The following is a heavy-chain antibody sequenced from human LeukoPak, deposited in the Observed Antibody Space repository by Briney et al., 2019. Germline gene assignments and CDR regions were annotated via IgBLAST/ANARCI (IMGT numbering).Heavy chain of an antibody. V-gene: IGHV3-23*01. Sequence: GGSLRLSCAASGFTFSSYAMSWVRQAPGKGLEWISVISISAGSTYYADSVKGRFTISRDNSKNTLYLQMNSLRAEDTAIYYCAKDMGSGGYLYFDYWGQGTLVTVSS. CDR1: GFTFSSYA. CDR2: ISISAGST. CDR3: AKDMGSGGYLYFDY. D-gene: IGHD3-10*01. J-gene: IGHJ4*02.